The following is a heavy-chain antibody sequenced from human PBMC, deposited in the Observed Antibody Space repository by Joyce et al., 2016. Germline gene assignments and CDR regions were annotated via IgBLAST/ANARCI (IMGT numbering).Heavy chain of an antibody. CDR3: ADRVNMFRGRVNYFGP. J-gene: IGHJ5*02. CDR2: IYWNDDK. Sequence: QITLKEAGPTLVKPTQSLTLTCSFSGFSLTTPGEGVGWIRQPPGKPLEWLGYIYWNDDKTYTPYLTPRLSTNKVTSRSRVVLTMTNMQTEDTGTYYCADRVNMFRGRVNYFGPWGQGILVTVSS. CDR1: GFSLTTPGEG. V-gene: IGHV2-5*01. D-gene: IGHD3-10*01.